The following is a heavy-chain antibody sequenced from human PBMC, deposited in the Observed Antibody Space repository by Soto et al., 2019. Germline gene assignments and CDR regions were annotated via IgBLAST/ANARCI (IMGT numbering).Heavy chain of an antibody. Sequence: QVQLEESGGGVVQPGRSLRLSCEASGFTFNTYSMHWVRQPPGKGLEWLAAIWYDGTQKYYADSVKGRFIISRDNSKKTLYWEMNSLRAEDTAVYYCARAGGTTVTGLWHFDSWAREPWSPSPQ. J-gene: IGHJ4*02. D-gene: IGHD4-17*01. V-gene: IGHV3-33*01. CDR3: ARAGGTTVTGLWHFDS. CDR1: GFTFNTYS. CDR2: IWYDGTQK.